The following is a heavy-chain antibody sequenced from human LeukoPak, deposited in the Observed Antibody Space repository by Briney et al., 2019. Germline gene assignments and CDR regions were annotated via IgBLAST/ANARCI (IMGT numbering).Heavy chain of an antibody. CDR3: ARPVVGTTDY. J-gene: IGHJ4*02. D-gene: IGHD1-26*01. V-gene: IGHV5-51*01. CDR1: GYSFTSNW. Sequence: GGSLQISFKGSGYSFTSNWIDWVRQMSGKGLEWIRIIYPGDSDTRYSPSFQGQVTISADKSISTAYLQWSSLKASDTAMYYCARPVVGTTDYWGQGTLVTVS. CDR2: IYPGDSDT.